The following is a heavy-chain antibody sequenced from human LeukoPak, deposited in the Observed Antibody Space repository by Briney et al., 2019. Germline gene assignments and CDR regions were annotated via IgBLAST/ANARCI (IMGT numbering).Heavy chain of an antibody. CDR3: AREGRYDSSGYYTDY. J-gene: IGHJ4*02. D-gene: IGHD3-22*01. CDR2: IYSGGST. V-gene: IGHV3-53*04. CDR1: GFTVSSNY. Sequence: GGSLRLSCAASGFTVSSNYMSWVRQAPGKGLEWVSVIYSGGSTYNADSVKGRFTISRHNSKNTLYLQMNSLRAEDTAVYYCAREGRYDSSGYYTDYWGQGTLVTVSS.